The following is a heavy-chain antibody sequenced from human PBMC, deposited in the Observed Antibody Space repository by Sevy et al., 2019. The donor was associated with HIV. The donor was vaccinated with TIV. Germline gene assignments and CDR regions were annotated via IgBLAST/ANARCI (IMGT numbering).Heavy chain of an antibody. CDR1: GDSISSSSYY. D-gene: IGHD3-22*01. CDR3: ARLGINSSGYYYDYYYGMDV. V-gene: IGHV4-39*01. Sequence: SETLSLTCTVSGDSISSSSYYWGWIRQPPGKGLEWIGSIYYSGSTYYNPSLKSRVTISVDTSKNQFSLKLSSVTAADTAVYYCARLGINSSGYYYDYYYGMDVWGQGTTVTVSS. CDR2: IYYSGST. J-gene: IGHJ6*02.